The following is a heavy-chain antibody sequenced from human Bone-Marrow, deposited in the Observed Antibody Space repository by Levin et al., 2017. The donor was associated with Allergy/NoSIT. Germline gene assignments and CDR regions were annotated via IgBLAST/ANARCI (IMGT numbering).Heavy chain of an antibody. V-gene: IGHV1-69*13. CDR2: IIPIYPTA. D-gene: IGHD3-16*01. CDR3: ARGILDSPGSDYDRVDSWFDT. J-gene: IGHJ5*02. CDR1: GGTLSNNL. Sequence: SVKVSCKSSGGTLSNNLLSWVRQAPGLGLEWMGGIIPIYPTANYAQKFQGRVTITADESTGTAYMELKSLRSEDTALYYCARGILDSPGSDYDRVDSWFDTWGQGTLITVSS.